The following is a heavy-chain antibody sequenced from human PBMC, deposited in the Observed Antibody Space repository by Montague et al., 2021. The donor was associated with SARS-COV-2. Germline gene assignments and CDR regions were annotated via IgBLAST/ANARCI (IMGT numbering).Heavy chain of an antibody. J-gene: IGHJ4*02. D-gene: IGHD3-10*01. CDR2: MYFLGNT. CDR3: ARPPRNHNDSGGYWALCDS. V-gene: IGHV4-39*01. Sequence: SETLSLTCTVSGDSISNDTYYWGWIRQPPGKGLEWIGSMYFLGNTYYNPSLKSRVTISVDTSKKQFSLRLSSVTAADTAVYYCARPPRNHNDSGGYWALCDSWGQGTLVTVSS. CDR1: GDSISNDTYY.